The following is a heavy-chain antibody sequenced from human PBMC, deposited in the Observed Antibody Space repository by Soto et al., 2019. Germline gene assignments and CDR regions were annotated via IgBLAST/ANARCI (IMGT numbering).Heavy chain of an antibody. CDR3: ARGDYYDSSGYYKPEYFDY. CDR2: ISAYNGNT. V-gene: IGHV1-18*01. J-gene: IGHJ4*02. CDR1: GYTFTSYG. Sequence: QVQLVQSGAEVKKPGASVKVSCKASGYTFTSYGISWVRHAPGQGLEWMGWISAYNGNTNYAQKLQGRVTMTTDTSTSTAYMELRSLRSDDTAVYYCARGDYYDSSGYYKPEYFDYWGQGTLVTVSS. D-gene: IGHD3-22*01.